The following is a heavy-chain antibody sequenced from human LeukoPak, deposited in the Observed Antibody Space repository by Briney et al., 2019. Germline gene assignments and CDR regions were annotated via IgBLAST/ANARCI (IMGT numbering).Heavy chain of an antibody. Sequence: ASVKVSCKASGYTFTSYGINWVRPATGQGLEWMGWMNPNSGNTGYAQKFQGRVTMTRNTSISTAYMELSSLRSEDTAVYYCARVKDRRDGYNYGYWGQGTLVTVSS. CDR2: MNPNSGNT. J-gene: IGHJ4*02. CDR1: GYTFTSYG. V-gene: IGHV1-8*01. CDR3: ARVKDRRDGYNYGY. D-gene: IGHD5-24*01.